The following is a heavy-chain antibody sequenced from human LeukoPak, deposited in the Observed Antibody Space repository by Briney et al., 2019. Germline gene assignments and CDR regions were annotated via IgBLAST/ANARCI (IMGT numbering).Heavy chain of an antibody. CDR2: IYYSGST. CDR1: GGSISSYY. D-gene: IGHD3-10*01. J-gene: IGHJ6*03. CDR3: ARQRYHYYGSGRYYMDV. V-gene: IGHV4-59*01. Sequence: PSETLSLTCTVSGGSISSYYWSWIRQPPGKGLEWIGYIYYSGSTNYNPSLKSRVTISVDTSKNQFSLKLSSVTAADTAVYYCARQRYHYYGSGRYYMDVWGKGTTVTISS.